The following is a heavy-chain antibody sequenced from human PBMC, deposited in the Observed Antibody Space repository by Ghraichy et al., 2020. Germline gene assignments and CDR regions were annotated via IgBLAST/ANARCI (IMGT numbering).Heavy chain of an antibody. Sequence: ESLNISCTVSGGSISSSSYYWGWIRQPPGKGLEWIGSIYYSGSTYYNPSLKSRVTISVDTSKNQFSLKLSSVTAADTAVYYCARQRGSGNAVFYWGQGTLVTVSS. CDR2: IYYSGST. CDR1: GGSISSSSYY. D-gene: IGHD3-10*01. J-gene: IGHJ4*02. CDR3: ARQRGSGNAVFY. V-gene: IGHV4-39*01.